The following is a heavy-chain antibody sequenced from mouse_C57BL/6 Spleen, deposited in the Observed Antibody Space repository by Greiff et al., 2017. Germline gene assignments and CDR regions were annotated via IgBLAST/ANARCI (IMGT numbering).Heavy chain of an antibody. Sequence: EVMLVESGGGLVKPGGSLKLSCAASGFTFSDYGMHWVRQAPGKGLAWVAYISSGSSTIYYADTVKGRFTISRDNAKNTLFLQMTSLRSEDTAMYYCVRANYYYFDYWGQGTTLTVSS. CDR1: GFTFSDYG. J-gene: IGHJ2*01. V-gene: IGHV5-17*01. CDR2: ISSGSSTI. CDR3: VRANYYYFDY. D-gene: IGHD2-1*01.